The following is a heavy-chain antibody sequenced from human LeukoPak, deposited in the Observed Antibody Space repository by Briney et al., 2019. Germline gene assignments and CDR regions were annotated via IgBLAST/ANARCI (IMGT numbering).Heavy chain of an antibody. CDR1: GFTFSNAW. V-gene: IGHV3-15*01. CDR3: TTGLTMTRDPLGYYYYGMDV. Sequence: GGSLRLSCAASGFTFSNAWMSWVRQAPGKGLEWVGRIKSKTDGGTTDYAAPVKGRFTISRDDSKNTLYLQMNSLKTEDTAVYYCTTGLTMTRDPLGYYYYGMDVWGKGTTVTVSS. CDR2: IKSKTDGGTT. J-gene: IGHJ6*04. D-gene: IGHD4-17*01.